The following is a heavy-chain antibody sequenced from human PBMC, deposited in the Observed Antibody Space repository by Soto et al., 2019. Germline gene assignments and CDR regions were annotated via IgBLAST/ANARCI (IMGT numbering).Heavy chain of an antibody. V-gene: IGHV3-74*01. CDR2: INSDGRGT. CDR3: ARDTIGVGIGY. CDR1: GFTFSTYW. D-gene: IGHD3-3*01. Sequence: GESLKISCAASGFTFSTYWMHWVRQAPGKGPVWVSNINSDGRGTNYADSVKGRFTISRDSAKNTVYLEMNSLRAEDTAVYYCARDTIGVGIGYWGQGTLVTVSS. J-gene: IGHJ4*02.